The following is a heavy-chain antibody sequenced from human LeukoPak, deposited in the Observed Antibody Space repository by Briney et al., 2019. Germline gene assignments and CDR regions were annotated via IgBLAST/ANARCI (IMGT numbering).Heavy chain of an antibody. CDR3: AREGHYDILTGYSPVEYYYYYMDV. Sequence: GGSLRLSCAASGFSFSSYTIHWVRQAPGKGLEWVAVMSSDGNDKHYADSVKGRFTISRDNSKTTVYLQMNSLRPDDTALYYCAREGHYDILTGYSPVEYYYYYMDVWGKGTTVTVSS. CDR2: MSSDGNDK. J-gene: IGHJ6*03. V-gene: IGHV3-30*04. D-gene: IGHD3-9*01. CDR1: GFSFSSYT.